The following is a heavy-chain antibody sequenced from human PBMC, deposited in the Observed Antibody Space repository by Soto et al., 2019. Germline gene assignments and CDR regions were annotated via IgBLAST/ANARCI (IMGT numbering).Heavy chain of an antibody. V-gene: IGHV4-34*01. D-gene: IGHD3-22*01. CDR3: ARAYLTYYYDSSGYPLFDY. CDR1: GGSFSGYY. Sequence: SSETLSLTCAVYGGSFSGYYWSWIRQPPGKGLEWIGEINHSGGTNYNPSLKSRVTISVDTSKNQFSLKLSSVTAADTAVYYCARAYLTYYYDSSGYPLFDYWGQGTLVTVSS. CDR2: INHSGGT. J-gene: IGHJ4*02.